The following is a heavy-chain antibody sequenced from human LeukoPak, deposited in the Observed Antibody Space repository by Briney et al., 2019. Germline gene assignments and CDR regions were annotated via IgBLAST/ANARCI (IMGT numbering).Heavy chain of an antibody. D-gene: IGHD6-13*01. Sequence: GGSLRLSCAASGFTFSSYEMNWVRQAPGKGLEWVSYISSSGSTIYYADSVKGRFTISRDNAKNSVYLQMNSLRAEDTAVYYCASWGRAAAGTPYWGQGTLVTVSS. CDR1: GFTFSSYE. V-gene: IGHV3-48*03. J-gene: IGHJ4*02. CDR2: ISSSGSTI. CDR3: ASWGRAAAGTPY.